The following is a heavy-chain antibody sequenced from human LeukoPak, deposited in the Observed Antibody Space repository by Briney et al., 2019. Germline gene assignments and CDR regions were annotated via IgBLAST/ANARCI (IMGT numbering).Heavy chain of an antibody. V-gene: IGHV1-46*01. CDR1: GYNFINHY. CDR2: IRPGDGTT. J-gene: IGHJ5*02. CDR3: TRTVNSWFDP. Sequence: ASVKISCKPSGYNFINHYIHWVRQAPGQGLEWMGVIRPGDGTTGYVQNFQGRVSMTSVTSTSTAYMELISLRSDDTAVYYCTRTVNSWFDPWGQGTPVTVS. D-gene: IGHD4-17*01.